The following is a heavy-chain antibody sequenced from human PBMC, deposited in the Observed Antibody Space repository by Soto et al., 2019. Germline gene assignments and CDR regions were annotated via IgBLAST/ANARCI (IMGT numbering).Heavy chain of an antibody. V-gene: IGHV3-7*01. CDR1: GFTFSSYW. D-gene: IGHD3-22*01. Sequence: GGSLRLSCAASGFTFSSYWMSWVRQAPGQGLEWVANIKQDGSEKYYVDPVKGRFTISRDNAKNSLYLQMNSLRAEDTAVYYCARDREYYDSSGYYGDAFDIWGQGTMVTVSS. CDR3: ARDREYYDSSGYYGDAFDI. J-gene: IGHJ3*02. CDR2: IKQDGSEK.